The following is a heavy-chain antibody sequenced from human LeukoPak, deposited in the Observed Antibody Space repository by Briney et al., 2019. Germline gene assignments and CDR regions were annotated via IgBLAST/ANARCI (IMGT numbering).Heavy chain of an antibody. CDR2: INHSGST. J-gene: IGHJ6*02. V-gene: IGHV4-34*01. CDR3: ARAYCGGDCFWYYYGMDV. CDR1: GGSFSGYY. D-gene: IGHD2-21*02. Sequence: PSETLSLTCAVYGGSFSGYYWSWIRQPPGKGLEWIGEINHSGSTNYNPSLKSRVTISVDTSKNQFSLKLSSVTAADTAVYYCARAYCGGDCFWYYYGMDVWGQGTTVTVSS.